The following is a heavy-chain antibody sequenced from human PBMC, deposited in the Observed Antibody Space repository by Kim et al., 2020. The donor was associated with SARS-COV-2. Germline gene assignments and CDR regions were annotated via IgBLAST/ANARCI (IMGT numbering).Heavy chain of an antibody. D-gene: IGHD1-26*01. CDR2: IYSGGST. V-gene: IGHV3-66*01. CDR1: GFTVSSNY. Sequence: GGSLRLSCAASGFTVSSNYMSWVRQAPGKGLEWVSVIYSGGSTYYADSVKGRFTISRDNSKNTLYLQMNSLIAEDTAVYYCDGATNYYYYCMDVWGQGTT. CDR3: DGATNYYYYCMDV. J-gene: IGHJ6*02.